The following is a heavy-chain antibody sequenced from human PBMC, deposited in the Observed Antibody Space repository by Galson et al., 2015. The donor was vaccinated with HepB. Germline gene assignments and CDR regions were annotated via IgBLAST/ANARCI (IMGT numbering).Heavy chain of an antibody. D-gene: IGHD3-22*01. CDR2: ISYDGSNK. V-gene: IGHV3-30-3*01. CDR3: ARGYYYDSSGYYYHVPFDY. J-gene: IGHJ4*02. Sequence: SLRLSCAASGFTFSSYAMHWVRQAPGKGLEWVAVISYDGSNKYYADSVKGRFTISRDNSKNTLYLQMNSLRAEDTAVYYCARGYYYDSSGYYYHVPFDYWGQGTLVTVSS. CDR1: GFTFSSYA.